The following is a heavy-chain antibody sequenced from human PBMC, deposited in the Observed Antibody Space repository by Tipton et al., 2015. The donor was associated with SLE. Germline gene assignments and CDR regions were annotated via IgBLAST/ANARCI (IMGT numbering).Heavy chain of an antibody. CDR3: ARGVRGKWELLFAFDI. CDR2: IYTRGST. Sequence: TLSLTCTVSGGSISSSSYYWGWIRQPAGKGLEWIGRIYTRGSTNYNPSLKSRVTMSVDTSKNQFSLKLSSVTAADTAVYYCARGVRGKWELLFAFDIWGQGTMVTVSS. CDR1: GGSISSSSYY. V-gene: IGHV4-61*02. D-gene: IGHD1-26*01. J-gene: IGHJ3*02.